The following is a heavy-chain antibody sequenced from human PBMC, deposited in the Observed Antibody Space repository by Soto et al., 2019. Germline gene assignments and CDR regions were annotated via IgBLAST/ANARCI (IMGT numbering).Heavy chain of an antibody. CDR2: ISYDGSNK. Sequence: GGSLRLSCAASGFTFSSYAMHWVRQAPGKGLEWVAVISYDGSNKYYADSVKGRFTISRDNSKNTLYLQMNSLRAEDTAVYYCARAGPLTWIQLLRIAAAPFYFDYWGQGTLVTVSS. J-gene: IGHJ4*02. CDR1: GFTFSSYA. CDR3: ARAGPLTWIQLLRIAAAPFYFDY. V-gene: IGHV3-30-3*01. D-gene: IGHD5-18*01.